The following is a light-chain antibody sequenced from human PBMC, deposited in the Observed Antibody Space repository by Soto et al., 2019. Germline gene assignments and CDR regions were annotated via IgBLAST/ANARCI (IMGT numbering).Light chain of an antibody. CDR3: QQSYDTPLT. CDR1: QNISTY. V-gene: IGKV1-39*01. J-gene: IGKJ1*01. CDR2: GAS. Sequence: DIQMTQSPSSLSASVGDRVTITCRASQNISTYLNWYHQKPGKAPYLLIYGASSLQSGVPSRFSGRGSGTDFTLTISSLQPEDFATFHCQQSYDTPLTLGQGTKVDIK.